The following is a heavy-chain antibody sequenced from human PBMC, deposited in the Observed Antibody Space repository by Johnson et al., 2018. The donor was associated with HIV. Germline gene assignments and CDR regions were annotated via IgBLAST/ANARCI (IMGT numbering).Heavy chain of an antibody. J-gene: IGHJ3*02. Sequence: VQLVESGGGLVQPGGSLRLSCAASGFIFSDHYMDWVRQAPGKGLEWVGRTRNQANSYTTDYAASVKGRFTISRDDSKNSLYLQMNSLRAEDTAVYYCARGFDAFDIWGQGTMVTVSS. CDR3: ARGFDAFDI. V-gene: IGHV3-72*01. CDR2: TRNQANSYTT. CDR1: GFIFSDHY.